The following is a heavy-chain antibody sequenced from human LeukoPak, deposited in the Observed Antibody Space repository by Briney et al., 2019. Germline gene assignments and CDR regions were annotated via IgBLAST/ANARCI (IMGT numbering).Heavy chain of an antibody. D-gene: IGHD3-22*01. J-gene: IGHJ4*02. Sequence: SETLSLTCTLSGGSISSYYWSWIRQPPGKGLEWIGYIYYSGSTNYNLSLKSRVAISVDTSKNQFSLKLSSVTAADTAVYYCAGFLGSGYPDYWGQGTLVTVSS. CDR2: IYYSGST. CDR3: AGFLGSGYPDY. CDR1: GGSISSYY. V-gene: IGHV4-59*01.